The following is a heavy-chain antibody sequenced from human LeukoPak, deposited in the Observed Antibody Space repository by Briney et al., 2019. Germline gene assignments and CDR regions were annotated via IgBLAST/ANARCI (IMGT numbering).Heavy chain of an antibody. Sequence: ASVKVSCKASGYTFTGYYFHWVRQAPGQGLEWMGWINPNTAGTNYAQKFLGGVTLTWDTSISTAYMELNRLTSDDTAVYYCARSWYGGNIFDYWGQGTLVTVSS. CDR3: ARSWYGGNIFDY. CDR2: INPNTAGT. J-gene: IGHJ4*02. CDR1: GYTFTGYY. V-gene: IGHV1-2*02. D-gene: IGHD4-23*01.